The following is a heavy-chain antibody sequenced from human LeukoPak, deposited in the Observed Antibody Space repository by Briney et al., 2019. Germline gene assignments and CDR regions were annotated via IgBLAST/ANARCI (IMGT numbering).Heavy chain of an antibody. Sequence: SQTLSLTCTVSGGSISSGDYYWSWIRQPPGKGLEWIVYIYYSGSTYYNPSLKSRVTISVDTSKNQFSLKLSSVTAADTAVYYCAREIPILTGYPDYWGQGTLVTVSS. CDR2: IYYSGST. V-gene: IGHV4-30-4*01. D-gene: IGHD3-9*01. CDR1: GGSISSGDYY. CDR3: AREIPILTGYPDY. J-gene: IGHJ4*02.